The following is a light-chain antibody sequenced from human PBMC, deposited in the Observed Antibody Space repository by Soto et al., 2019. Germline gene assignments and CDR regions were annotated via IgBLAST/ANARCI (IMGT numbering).Light chain of an antibody. Sequence: EIVLTQSPGTPSLSPGETATLSCRASQSVARDLSWYQQKPGQAPRLLISRAFIGATGIPDRFSGSGSGTDFTLTINRLEPEDSAVYYCQQHTISMYTFGQGTKVDIK. CDR2: RAF. CDR1: QSVARD. J-gene: IGKJ2*01. V-gene: IGKV3-20*01. CDR3: QQHTISMYT.